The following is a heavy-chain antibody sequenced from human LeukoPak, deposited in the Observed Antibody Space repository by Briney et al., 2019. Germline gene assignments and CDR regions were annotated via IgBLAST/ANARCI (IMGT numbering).Heavy chain of an antibody. CDR1: GFTFDDYA. V-gene: IGHV3-9*01. Sequence: GGSLRLSCAASGFTFDDYAMHWVRQAPGKGLEWVSGISWNSGSIGYADSVKGRFTISRDNAKNSLYLQMNSLRAEDTALYYCAKVYSGSYFDYWGQGTLVTV. D-gene: IGHD1-26*01. CDR3: AKVYSGSYFDY. J-gene: IGHJ4*02. CDR2: ISWNSGSI.